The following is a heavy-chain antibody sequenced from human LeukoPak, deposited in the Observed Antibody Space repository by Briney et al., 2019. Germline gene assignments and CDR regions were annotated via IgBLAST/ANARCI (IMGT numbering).Heavy chain of an antibody. Sequence: PGGSLRLSCAASGFTFSSYAMSWVRQAPGKGLEWVSAISGSGGSTYYADSVKGRFTISRDNSKNTLYLQMNSLRAEDTAVYYCAKGGSGWYEFWSAFDIWGQGTMVTVSS. CDR3: AKGGSGWYEFWSAFDI. J-gene: IGHJ3*02. CDR1: GFTFSSYA. V-gene: IGHV3-23*01. CDR2: ISGSGGST. D-gene: IGHD6-19*01.